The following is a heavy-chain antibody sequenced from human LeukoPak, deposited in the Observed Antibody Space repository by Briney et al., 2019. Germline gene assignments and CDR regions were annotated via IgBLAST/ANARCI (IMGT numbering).Heavy chain of an antibody. CDR1: GGSISRSSYY. J-gene: IGHJ4*02. D-gene: IGHD3-22*01. CDR2: VYYSGTT. Sequence: SETLSLTCSVTGGSISRSSYYWGWIRQPPGKGLEWIGSVYYSGTTYSDPSLKSRVTMSVDTSKNQFSLKLSSVTAADTAVYYCARHAYYYGSSGYYYYFDYWGQGTLVTVSS. V-gene: IGHV4-39*01. CDR3: ARHAYYYGSSGYYYYFDY.